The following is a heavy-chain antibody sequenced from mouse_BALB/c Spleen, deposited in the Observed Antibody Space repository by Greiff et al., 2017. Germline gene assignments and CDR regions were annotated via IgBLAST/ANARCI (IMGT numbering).Heavy chain of an antibody. J-gene: IGHJ3*01. CDR1: GFTFSDYY. CDR2: ISDGGSYT. Sequence: EVKVVESGGGLVKPGGSLKLSCAASGFTFSDYYMYWVRQTPEKRLEWVATISDGGSYTYYPDSVKGRFTISRDNAKNNLYLQMSSLKSEDTAMYYCARDNSLQPAWFAYWGQGTLVTVSA. CDR3: ARDNSLQPAWFAY. V-gene: IGHV5-4*02. D-gene: IGHD1-2*01.